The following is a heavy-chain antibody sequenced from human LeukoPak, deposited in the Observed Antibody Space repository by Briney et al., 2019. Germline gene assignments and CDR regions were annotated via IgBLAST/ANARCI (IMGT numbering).Heavy chain of an antibody. J-gene: IGHJ1*01. V-gene: IGHV1-46*01. CDR3: ARDRVRGGSYYEYFQY. D-gene: IGHD1-26*01. CDR1: GYTFTSYY. Sequence: GASVKVSCKASGYTFTSYYMHWVRQAPGQGLEWMGIINPSGGSTSYAQKFQGRVTMTRDMSTSTAYMELSSLRSEDTAVYYCARDRVRGGSYYEYFQYWGQGTLVTVSS. CDR2: INPSGGST.